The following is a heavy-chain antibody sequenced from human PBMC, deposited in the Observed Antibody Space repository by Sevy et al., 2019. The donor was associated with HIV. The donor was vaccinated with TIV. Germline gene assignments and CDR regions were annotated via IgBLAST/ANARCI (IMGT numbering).Heavy chain of an antibody. Sequence: GESLKISCKGSGYSFTSYWIGWVRQMPGKGLEWMGISYPGDSDTRYSQSFQGQVTISADKSTSTAYLQWSSLKASDTATYYCATAGGIGDRFSDGMDVWGQGTTVTVSS. CDR1: GYSFTSYW. D-gene: IGHD3-16*01. CDR3: ATAGGIGDRFSDGMDV. V-gene: IGHV5-51*01. J-gene: IGHJ6*02. CDR2: SYPGDSDT.